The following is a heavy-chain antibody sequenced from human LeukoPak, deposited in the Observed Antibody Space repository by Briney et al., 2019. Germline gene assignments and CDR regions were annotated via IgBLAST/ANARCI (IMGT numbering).Heavy chain of an antibody. D-gene: IGHD6-19*01. V-gene: IGHV4-4*07. CDR1: GGSVSTDF. J-gene: IGHJ6*02. CDR3: ARDLFAAVAGTVAYYYYGMDV. CDR2: FYTRGTT. Sequence: PSETLSLTCTVSGGSVSTDFWSWIRQPAGKGLEWIGRFYTRGTTEYSPSLKTRVTISVDASKNQFSLRLTSVTAADTAVYYCARDLFAAVAGTVAYYYYGMDVWGQGTTVTVSS.